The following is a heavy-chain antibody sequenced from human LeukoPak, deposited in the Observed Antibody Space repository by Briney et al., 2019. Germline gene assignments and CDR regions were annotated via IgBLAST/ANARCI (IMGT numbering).Heavy chain of an antibody. Sequence: GGSLRLSCAASGFTFSNYCMMWVRQAPGKGLERVSSITGGGVAYYVDSVKGRFTVSRDNSKNTLYLQINSLTAEDTAFYYCAKGRGTGAVDWFDPWGQGTLVTVSS. D-gene: IGHD3/OR15-3a*01. CDR3: AKGRGTGAVDWFDP. CDR2: ITGGGVA. V-gene: IGHV3-23*01. CDR1: GFTFSNYC. J-gene: IGHJ5*02.